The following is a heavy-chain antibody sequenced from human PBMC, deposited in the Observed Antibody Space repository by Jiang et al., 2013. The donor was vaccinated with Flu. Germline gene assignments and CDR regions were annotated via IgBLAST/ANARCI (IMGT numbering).Heavy chain of an antibody. CDR3: ARYPNCFVTTHCYFDY. V-gene: IGHV4-39*01. CDR2: IYYSGST. CDR1: GGSIRSNSYS. J-gene: IGHJ4*02. D-gene: IGHD1-1*01. Sequence: GSGLVKPSETLSLICTVSGGSIRSNSYSWGWIRQPPGKGLEWIGSIYYSGSTFYNPSLKSRVTISVDTSKNQFSLKLSSVTAADTAVYYCARYPNCFVTTHCYFDYWGQGTLVTVSS.